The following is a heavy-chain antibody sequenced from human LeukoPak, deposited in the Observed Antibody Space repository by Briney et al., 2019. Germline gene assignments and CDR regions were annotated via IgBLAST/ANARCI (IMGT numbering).Heavy chain of an antibody. V-gene: IGHV1-2*02. Sequence: ASVKVSCKASGYTFTGYYMHWVRQAPGQGLEWMGWINPNSGGTNYAQKFQGRVTMTRDTSISTAYMELSRLRSDDTAVYYCAREPPYYYDSSGYSPFNYWGQGTLVTVSS. D-gene: IGHD3-22*01. CDR1: GYTFTGYY. J-gene: IGHJ4*02. CDR3: AREPPYYYDSSGYSPFNY. CDR2: INPNSGGT.